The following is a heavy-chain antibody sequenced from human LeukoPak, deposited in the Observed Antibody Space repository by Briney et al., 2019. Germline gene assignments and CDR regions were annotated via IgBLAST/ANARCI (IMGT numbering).Heavy chain of an antibody. V-gene: IGHV1-8*01. J-gene: IGHJ6*03. CDR3: ARASLQKGNFEVPRDYYSYMDV. Sequence: ASVKLSCKASGYTFTSSDINWVRQATGQGLEWMGWINPNSGNSGYGQKFQGRVTMTRDTSISTAYLELSSLRSEDTAVYYCARASLQKGNFEVPRDYYSYMDVWGKGTTVTVSS. CDR2: INPNSGNS. CDR1: GYTFTSSD. D-gene: IGHD1-7*01.